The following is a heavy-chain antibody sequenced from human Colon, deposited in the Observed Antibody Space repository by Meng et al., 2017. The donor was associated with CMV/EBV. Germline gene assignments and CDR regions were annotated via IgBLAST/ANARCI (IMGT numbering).Heavy chain of an antibody. CDR1: GYTFTSYD. CDR3: ARGRGKQLVRRFDP. J-gene: IGHJ5*02. Sequence: ASVKVSCKASGYTFTSYDINWVRQATGQGLEWMGWMNPNSGNTGYAQKFQGRVTITRNTSISTAYMELSSLRSEDTAVYYCARGRGKQLVRRFDPWGQGTLVTVSS. CDR2: MNPNSGNT. V-gene: IGHV1-8*03. D-gene: IGHD6-6*01.